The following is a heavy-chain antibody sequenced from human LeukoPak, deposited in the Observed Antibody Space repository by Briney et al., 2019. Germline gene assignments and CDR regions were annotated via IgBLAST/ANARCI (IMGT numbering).Heavy chain of an antibody. CDR1: GGSFSGYY. J-gene: IGHJ4*02. V-gene: IGHV4-34*01. D-gene: IGHD6-19*01. CDR2: INHSGST. Sequence: PSETLSLTCAVYGGSFSGYYWSWIRQPPGKGLEWIGEINHSGSTNYNPSLKSRVTISVDTSKNQFSLKLSSVTAADTAVYYCARRRIAVALYYFDYWGQGTLVTVS. CDR3: ARRRIAVALYYFDY.